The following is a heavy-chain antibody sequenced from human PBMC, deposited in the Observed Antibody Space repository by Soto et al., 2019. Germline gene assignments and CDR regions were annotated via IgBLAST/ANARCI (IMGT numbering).Heavy chain of an antibody. CDR1: GGSISSGGYY. Sequence: SETLSLTCTVSGGSISSGGYYWSWIRQHPGKGLEWIGYIYYSGSTYYNPSLKSRVTISVDTSKNQFSLNLSSVTAADTAVYYCARENSSSWSVDYWGQGTLVTVSS. CDR2: IYYSGST. J-gene: IGHJ4*02. D-gene: IGHD6-13*01. CDR3: ARENSSSWSVDY. V-gene: IGHV4-31*03.